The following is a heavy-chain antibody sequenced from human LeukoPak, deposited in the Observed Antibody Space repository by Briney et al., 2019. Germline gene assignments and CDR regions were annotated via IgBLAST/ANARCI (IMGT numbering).Heavy chain of an antibody. CDR2: ISYDGSNK. V-gene: IGHV3-30*18. CDR3: AKAAAAFDI. J-gene: IGHJ3*02. CDR1: GFTFSSYG. Sequence: GGSLRLSCAASGFTFSSYGMHWVRQAPGKGLEWVAVISYDGSNKYYADSVKGRFTISRDNSKNTLYLQMNSLRAEDTAVYYCAKAAAAFDIWGQGTMVTVSS.